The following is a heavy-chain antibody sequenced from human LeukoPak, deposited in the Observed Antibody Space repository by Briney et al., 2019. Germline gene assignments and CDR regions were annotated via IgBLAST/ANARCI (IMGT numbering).Heavy chain of an antibody. Sequence: GGSLTLSCAASGLTFTNYGMTWVRQAPGKGLEWASSISGSGSDTYYADSVKGRFTISRDNSKNTLYVQMVSLRAEDTAIYYCAGSSGWWAHDYWGQGTLVTVSS. CDR2: ISGSGSDT. CDR1: GLTFTNYG. D-gene: IGHD6-19*01. CDR3: AGSSGWWAHDY. J-gene: IGHJ4*02. V-gene: IGHV3-23*01.